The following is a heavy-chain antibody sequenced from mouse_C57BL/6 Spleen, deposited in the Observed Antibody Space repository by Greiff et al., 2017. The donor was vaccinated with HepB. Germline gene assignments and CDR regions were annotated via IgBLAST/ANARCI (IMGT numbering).Heavy chain of an antibody. CDR1: GYTFTSYG. Sequence: VQLQQSGAELARPGASVKLSCKASGYTFTSYGISWVKQRTGQGLEWIGEIYPRSGNTYYNEKFKGKATLTADKSSSTAYMELRSLTSEDSAVYFCARVTTVVAHTGDFDDWGQGTTLTVSS. J-gene: IGHJ2*01. CDR2: IYPRSGNT. D-gene: IGHD1-1*01. CDR3: ARVTTVVAHTGDFDD. V-gene: IGHV1-81*01.